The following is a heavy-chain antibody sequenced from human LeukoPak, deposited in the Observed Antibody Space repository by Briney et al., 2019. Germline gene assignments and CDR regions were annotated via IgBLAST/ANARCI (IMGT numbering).Heavy chain of an antibody. V-gene: IGHV4-61*02. J-gene: IGHJ6*03. CDR1: GGSISSGSYY. D-gene: IGHD5-18*01. CDR2: IYTSGST. CDR3: ARDYTAMVPTYYYYMDV. Sequence: SQTLSLTCTVSGGSISSGSYYWSWIRQPAGKGLEWIGRIYTSGSTNYNPSLKSRVTISVDTSKNQFSLKLSSVTAADTAVYYCARDYTAMVPTYYYYMDVWGKGTTVTVSS.